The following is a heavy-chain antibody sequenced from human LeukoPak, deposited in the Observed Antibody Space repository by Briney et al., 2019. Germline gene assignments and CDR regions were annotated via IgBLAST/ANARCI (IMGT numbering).Heavy chain of an antibody. D-gene: IGHD3-10*01. J-gene: IGHJ4*02. CDR2: ISSSSSYI. CDR3: ASLLGVIPSDF. Sequence: GGSLRLSCAASGVTFSSYSMNWVRQAPGKGLEWVSSISSSSSYIYYADSVKGRFTISRDNAKNSLYLQMNTLRAEDTPVYYCASLLGVIPSDFWGQGTLVTVSS. CDR1: GVTFSSYS. V-gene: IGHV3-21*01.